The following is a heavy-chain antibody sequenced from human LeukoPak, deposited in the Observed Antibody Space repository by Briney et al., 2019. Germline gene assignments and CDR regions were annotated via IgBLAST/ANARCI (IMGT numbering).Heavy chain of an antibody. D-gene: IGHD1-1*01. Sequence: GGSLRLSCAASGFTFSGYWMHWVRQAPGKGLAWVSLINSDGFYADFVKGRFTISRDNAKNTLYLQMNSLRAEDTAVYYCARAGSNWKIDYWGQGTLVTVSS. V-gene: IGHV3-74*01. CDR2: INSDGF. J-gene: IGHJ4*02. CDR3: ARAGSNWKIDY. CDR1: GFTFSGYW.